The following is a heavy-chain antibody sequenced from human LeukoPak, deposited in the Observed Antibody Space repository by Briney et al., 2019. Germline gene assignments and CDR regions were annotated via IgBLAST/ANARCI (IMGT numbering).Heavy chain of an antibody. CDR1: GGSISSGSYY. J-gene: IGHJ4*02. D-gene: IGHD5-18*01. CDR2: IYTSGST. CDR3: ARGPPRYSYGYVSTFDY. Sequence: SGTLSLTCTVSGGSISSGSYYWSWIRQPAGKGLEWLGRIYTSGSTNYNPSLKSRVTMSVDTSKNQFSLKLSSVTAADTAVYYCARGPPRYSYGYVSTFDYWGQGTLVTVSS. V-gene: IGHV4-61*02.